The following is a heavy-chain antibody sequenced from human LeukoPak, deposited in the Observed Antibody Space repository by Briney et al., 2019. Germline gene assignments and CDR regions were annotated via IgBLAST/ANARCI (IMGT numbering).Heavy chain of an antibody. CDR3: ARVGGSYHIDY. CDR1: GGSISSGYY. D-gene: IGHD1-26*01. Sequence: PSQTLSLTCTVSGGSISSGYYWGWIRQPPGKGLEWIGSIYHSGSTYYNPSLKSRVTISVDTSKNQFSLKLSSVTAADTAVYYCARVGGSYHIDYWGQGTLVTVSS. V-gene: IGHV4-38-2*02. J-gene: IGHJ4*02. CDR2: IYHSGST.